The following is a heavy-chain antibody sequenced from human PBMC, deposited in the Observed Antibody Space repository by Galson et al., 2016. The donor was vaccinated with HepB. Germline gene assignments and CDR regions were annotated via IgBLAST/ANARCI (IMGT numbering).Heavy chain of an antibody. CDR3: ARGVAQGY. V-gene: IGHV3-7*04. CDR2: INLDRGEK. J-gene: IGHJ4*02. Sequence: SLRLSCAASGFTLSNHWMTWVRQAPGKGLEWVANINLDRGEKHYVDSVMGRFTISRDNAKNSLYLQMNSLRGDDTAVYYCARGVAQGYWGQGTLVTVSS. D-gene: IGHD2-15*01. CDR1: GFTLSNHW.